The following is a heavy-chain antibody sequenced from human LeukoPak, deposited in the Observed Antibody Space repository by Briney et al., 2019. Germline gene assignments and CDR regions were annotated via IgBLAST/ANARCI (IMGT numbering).Heavy chain of an antibody. D-gene: IGHD1-26*01. J-gene: IGHJ3*02. Sequence: ASVKVSCKVSGYTLTELSMHWVRQAPGKGLEWMGGFDPEDGETIYAQKFQGRVTMTEDTSTDTAYMELSSLRSEDTAVYYCATLRGSYDAFDIWGRGTMVTVSS. CDR2: FDPEDGET. V-gene: IGHV1-24*01. CDR3: ATLRGSYDAFDI. CDR1: GYTLTELS.